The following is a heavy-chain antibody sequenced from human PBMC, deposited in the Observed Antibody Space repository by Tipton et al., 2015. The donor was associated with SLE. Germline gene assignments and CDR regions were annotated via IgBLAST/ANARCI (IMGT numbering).Heavy chain of an antibody. Sequence: TLSLTCEASGFTFSTYAMTWVRQAPGKGLEWVGEINHSGTTNYNPSLRSRVTLSLDTSKKEFSLKLTSVTAADTAVYYCARHKGEIPYPDSFDIWGQATMVTVSS. J-gene: IGHJ3*02. CDR1: GFTFSTYA. CDR3: ARHKGEIPYPDSFDI. CDR2: INHSGTT. D-gene: IGHD2-2*02. V-gene: IGHV4-34*01.